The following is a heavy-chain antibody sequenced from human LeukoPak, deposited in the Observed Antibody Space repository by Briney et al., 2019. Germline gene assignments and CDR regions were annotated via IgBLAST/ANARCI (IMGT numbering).Heavy chain of an antibody. J-gene: IGHJ4*02. Sequence: GASVKVSCKASGGTFSSYAISWVRPAPGQGLEWMGWISAYNGNTNYAQKLQGRVTMTTDTSTSTAYMELRSLRSDDTAVYYCARGLKKDPPDYWGQGTLVTVSS. CDR3: ARGLKKDPPDY. CDR1: GGTFSSYA. CDR2: ISAYNGNT. V-gene: IGHV1-18*01.